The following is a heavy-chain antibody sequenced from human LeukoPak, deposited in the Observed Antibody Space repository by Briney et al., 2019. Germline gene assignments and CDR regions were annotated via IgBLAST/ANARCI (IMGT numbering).Heavy chain of an antibody. D-gene: IGHD3-22*01. V-gene: IGHV3-30-3*01. CDR3: ARVDYDSSGYRLFDY. CDR2: ISYDGSNK. J-gene: IGHJ4*02. Sequence: GRSLRLSCAASGFTFSSYAMHWVRQAPGKGLEWVAVISYDGSNKYYADSVKGRFTISRDNSKNTLYLQMNSLRAEDTAVYYCARVDYDSSGYRLFDYWGQGTLVTVS. CDR1: GFTFSSYA.